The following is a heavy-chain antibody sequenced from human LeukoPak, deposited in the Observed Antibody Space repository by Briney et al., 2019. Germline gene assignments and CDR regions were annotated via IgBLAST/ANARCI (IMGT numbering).Heavy chain of an antibody. CDR1: GFPFTIYA. V-gene: IGHV3-23*01. J-gene: IGHJ4*02. Sequence: GGSLRLSCAASGFPFTIYAISWVRQAPGKGLEWVSSIGGSSTYYADFVKGRFTISRDTSKSTMDLQMNRLRAEDTAIYYCAKYRGFGDSYDSWGQGTLVTVSS. CDR2: IGGSST. D-gene: IGHD3-10*01. CDR3: AKYRGFGDSYDS.